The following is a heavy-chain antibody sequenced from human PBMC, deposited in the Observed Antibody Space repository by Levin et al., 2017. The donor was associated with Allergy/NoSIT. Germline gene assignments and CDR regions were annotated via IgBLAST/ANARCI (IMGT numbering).Heavy chain of an antibody. CDR3: ARSSSLEYHDP. CDR1: GGSFITSSYF. CDR2: IYYTGSS. Sequence: SQTLSLTCTVSGGSFITSSYFWAWIRQPPGKGLEWIGSIYYTGSSHYNPSLKSRVTISVDTSKDHFSLNLTSVTAADTAVYFCARSSSLEYHDPWGQGTLVTVSS. J-gene: IGHJ5*02. V-gene: IGHV4-39*02. D-gene: IGHD3-3*01.